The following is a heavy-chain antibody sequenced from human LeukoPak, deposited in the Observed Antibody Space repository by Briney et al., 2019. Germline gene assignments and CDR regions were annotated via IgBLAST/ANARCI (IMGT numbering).Heavy chain of an antibody. Sequence: GGSLRLSCEASGVTFSSYAMHWVRQAPGKGLEWVAVISYDGSNKYYADSVKGRFTISRDNSKDTLYLQMNSLRAEDTAVYYCARDRAYSSSWYYYYGMDVWGQGTTVTVSS. D-gene: IGHD6-13*01. CDR3: ARDRAYSSSWYYYYGMDV. CDR1: GVTFSSYA. J-gene: IGHJ6*02. V-gene: IGHV3-30-3*01. CDR2: ISYDGSNK.